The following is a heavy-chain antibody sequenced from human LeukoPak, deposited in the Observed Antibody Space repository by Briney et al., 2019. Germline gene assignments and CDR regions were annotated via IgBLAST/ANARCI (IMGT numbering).Heavy chain of an antibody. CDR3: ARTGGSSGINAFDI. V-gene: IGHV5-51*01. CDR1: GYSFTSYW. CDR2: IYPGDSDT. D-gene: IGHD3-22*01. J-gene: IGHJ3*02. Sequence: GESLKISCKGSGYSFTSYWIGWVSQMPGKGLEWMGLIYPGDSDTRYSPSFQGQVTFSADKSISTAYLHWSSLKASDTAMYYCARTGGSSGINAFDIWGQGTMVTVSS.